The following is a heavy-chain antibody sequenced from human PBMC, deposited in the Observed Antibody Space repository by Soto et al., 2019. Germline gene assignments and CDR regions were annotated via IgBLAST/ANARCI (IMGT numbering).Heavy chain of an antibody. CDR2: IYHSGST. J-gene: IGHJ6*03. V-gene: IGHV4-4*02. CDR3: ARSYPTAYCSSTSCYYQHYYYMDV. D-gene: IGHD2-2*01. Sequence: SETLSLTCAVSGGSISSSNWWSWVRQPPGKGLEWIGDIYHSGSTNYNPSLKSRVTISVDTSKNQFSLKLSSVTAADTAVYYCARSYPTAYCSSTSCYYQHYYYMDVWGKGTTVTVAS. CDR1: GGSISSSNW.